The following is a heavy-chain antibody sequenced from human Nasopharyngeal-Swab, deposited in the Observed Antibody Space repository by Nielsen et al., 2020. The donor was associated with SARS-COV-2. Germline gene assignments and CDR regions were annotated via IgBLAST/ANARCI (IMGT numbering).Heavy chain of an antibody. CDR3: ARSVGSFYGQGAFDI. V-gene: IGHV3-49*01. D-gene: IGHD1-26*01. J-gene: IGHJ3*02. Sequence: GGSLRLSCTTSGFTFGDYAMSWFRQAPGNGLEWVGFIRSTTYGGAPEYAASVKGRFTISRDGAESIAYLQMNSLETEDTGVYYCARSVGSFYGQGAFDIWGQGTMVTVSS. CDR2: IRSTTYGGAP. CDR1: GFTFGDYA.